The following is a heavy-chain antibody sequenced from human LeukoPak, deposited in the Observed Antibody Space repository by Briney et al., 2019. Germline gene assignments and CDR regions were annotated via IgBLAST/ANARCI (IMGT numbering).Heavy chain of an antibody. CDR3: ARHRFLEWLSENWFDP. J-gene: IGHJ5*02. CDR2: IYYSGST. CDR1: GGSFSGYY. V-gene: IGHV4-39*01. Sequence: LETLSLTCAVYGGSFSGYYWGWIRQPPGKGLEWIGSIYYSGSTYYNPSLKSRVTISVDTSKNQFSLKLSSVTAADTAVYYCARHRFLEWLSENWFDPWGQGTLVTVSS. D-gene: IGHD3-3*01.